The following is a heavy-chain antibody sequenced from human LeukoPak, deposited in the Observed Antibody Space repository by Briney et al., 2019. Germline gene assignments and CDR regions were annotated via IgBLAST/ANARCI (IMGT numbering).Heavy chain of an antibody. CDR1: GFTFSSYG. J-gene: IGHJ6*03. CDR3: AKVGLDCSSTSCYTRRYYMDG. Sequence: GGSLRLSCAASGFTFSSYGMHWVRQAPGKGLGWVAFIRYDGSNKYYADSVKGRFTISRDNSKNTLYLQMNSLRAEDTAVYYCAKVGLDCSSTSCYTRRYYMDGWGKGTTVTVSS. V-gene: IGHV3-30*02. CDR2: IRYDGSNK. D-gene: IGHD2-2*02.